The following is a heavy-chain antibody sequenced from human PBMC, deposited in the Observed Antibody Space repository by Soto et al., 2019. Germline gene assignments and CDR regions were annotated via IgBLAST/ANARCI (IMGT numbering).Heavy chain of an antibody. CDR2: TSYDGNNT. D-gene: IGHD5-12*01. Sequence: PGGSLRLSCAASGFTFSLYGLHWVRQAPGKGLEWVAVTSYDGNNTYYAESVKGRFTISRDNSKNTLYLQMNSLRAEDTAVYYFAKDSGYSGYDVYDYYYGMDVWGQGTTVTVSS. V-gene: IGHV3-30*18. CDR1: GFTFSLYG. CDR3: AKDSGYSGYDVYDYYYGMDV. J-gene: IGHJ6*02.